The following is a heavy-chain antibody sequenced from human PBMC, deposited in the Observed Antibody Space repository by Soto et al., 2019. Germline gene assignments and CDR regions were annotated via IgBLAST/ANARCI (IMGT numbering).Heavy chain of an antibody. CDR2: INPSGGST. Sequence: AASVKVSCKASGYTFTSYYMHWVRQAPGQGLEWMGIINPSGGSTSYAQKFQGRVTMTRDTSTSTVYMELSSLRSEDTAVYYCASTITMVRGVIIRPALGYYGMDVWGQGTTVTVSS. V-gene: IGHV1-46*01. D-gene: IGHD3-10*01. J-gene: IGHJ6*02. CDR1: GYTFTSYY. CDR3: ASTITMVRGVIIRPALGYYGMDV.